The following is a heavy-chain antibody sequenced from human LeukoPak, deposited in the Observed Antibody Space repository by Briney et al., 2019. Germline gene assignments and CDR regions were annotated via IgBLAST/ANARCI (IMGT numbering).Heavy chain of an antibody. Sequence: SQTLSLTCAISGDSVSRNSSAWNCLQPSPSRLHEWLGRTYCRSKWYADYAVTLKGRITINADASKNQFSLRLNSVTPDDTAVYYCAEYLAGAGIRFYCMDVWGQGTTVTVSS. CDR2: TYCRSKWYA. D-gene: IGHD6-19*01. J-gene: IGHJ6*02. CDR3: AEYLAGAGIRFYCMDV. V-gene: IGHV6-1*01. CDR1: GDSVSRNSSA.